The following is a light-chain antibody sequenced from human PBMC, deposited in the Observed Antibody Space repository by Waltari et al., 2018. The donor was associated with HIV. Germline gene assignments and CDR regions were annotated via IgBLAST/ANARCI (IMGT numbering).Light chain of an antibody. CDR3: CSYAGSSTWV. V-gene: IGLV2-23*01. CDR2: EGS. CDR1: SSDLGSHTL. J-gene: IGLJ3*02. Sequence: QSALTQPASVSGSPGQSITISCTGTSSDLGSHTLVSWYQQHPGKAPKLMIYEGSKRPSGVSNRFTGSKSGNTASLTISGLQAEDEADYYCCSYAGSSTWVFGGGTKLTVL.